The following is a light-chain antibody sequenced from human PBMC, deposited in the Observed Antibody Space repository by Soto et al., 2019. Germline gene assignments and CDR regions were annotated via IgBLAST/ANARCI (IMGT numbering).Light chain of an antibody. Sequence: EIVLTQSPGTLSLSPGERATLSCRASQSVSNNYLAWYQQNPGQAPRLLISGASTRAADIPDRFSGSGSGTDFTLTIGRLEPEELAVYYCQQYDSSPRTVGQGTKVDIK. J-gene: IGKJ1*01. CDR2: GAS. V-gene: IGKV3-20*01. CDR3: QQYDSSPRT. CDR1: QSVSNNY.